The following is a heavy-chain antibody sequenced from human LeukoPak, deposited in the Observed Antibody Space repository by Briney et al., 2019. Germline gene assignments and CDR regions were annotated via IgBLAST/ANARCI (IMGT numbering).Heavy chain of an antibody. V-gene: IGHV6-1*01. CDR3: AREPQVSFLRYFDL. Sequence: SQTLSLTCAISGDSVSSNSAAWNWIRQSPSRGLEWLVMANYSSKWYNDYAISVKSRITINPDTSKSQFSLQLNSVTPEDTAVYYCAREPQVSFLRYFDLWGRGTLVTVST. D-gene: IGHD2/OR15-2a*01. CDR1: GDSVSSNSAA. CDR2: ANYSSKWYN. J-gene: IGHJ2*01.